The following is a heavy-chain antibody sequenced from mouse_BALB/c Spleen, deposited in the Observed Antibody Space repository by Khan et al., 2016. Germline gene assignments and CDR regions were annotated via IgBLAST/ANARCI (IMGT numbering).Heavy chain of an antibody. J-gene: IGHJ3*01. D-gene: IGHD3-2*01. Sequence: EVELVESGGGLVQPGGSRKLSCAASGFTFSSFGMHWVRQAPEKGLEWVAYISSGSSTIYYADTVKGRFTISRANPKNTLFLQMTSLRSRDTAMYYCARRDSSGYVFAYWGQGTLVTGSA. CDR3: ARRDSSGYVFAY. CDR2: ISSGSSTI. V-gene: IGHV5-17*02. CDR1: GFTFSSFG.